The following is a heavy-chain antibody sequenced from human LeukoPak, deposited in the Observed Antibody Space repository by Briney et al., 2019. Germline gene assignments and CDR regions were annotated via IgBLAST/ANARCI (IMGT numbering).Heavy chain of an antibody. CDR1: GFTFSNAW. J-gene: IGHJ4*02. D-gene: IGHD3-10*01. Sequence: GGSLRLSCAASGFTFSNAWMSWVRQAPGKGLEWVGCIKSKTDGGTTDYAAPVKGRFTISRDDSKNTLYLQMNSLKTEDTAVYYCTTDGSPLLWFGELLYPSFDYWGQGTLVTVSS. V-gene: IGHV3-15*01. CDR2: IKSKTDGGTT. CDR3: TTDGSPLLWFGELLYPSFDY.